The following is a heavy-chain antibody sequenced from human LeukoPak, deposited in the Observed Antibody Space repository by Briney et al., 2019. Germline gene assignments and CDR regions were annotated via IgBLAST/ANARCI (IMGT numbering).Heavy chain of an antibody. CDR2: IYTSGST. Sequence: SETLSLTCTVSGGSISSGSYYWSWIRQPAGKGLEWIGRIYTSGSTNYNPSLKSRVTISVDTSKNQFSLKLSSVTAADTAVYYCARDPRSVYYYHYMDVWGKGTTVTVSS. J-gene: IGHJ6*03. V-gene: IGHV4-61*02. CDR3: ARDPRSVYYYHYMDV. CDR1: GGSISSGSYY.